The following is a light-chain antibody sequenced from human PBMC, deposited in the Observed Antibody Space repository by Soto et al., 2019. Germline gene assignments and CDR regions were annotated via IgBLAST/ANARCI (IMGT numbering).Light chain of an antibody. CDR2: LGS. J-gene: IGKJ1*01. CDR3: MQALESPWT. CDR1: QSLLHKNGYNY. V-gene: IGKV2-28*01. Sequence: DIVTTQSPLSLSVTPGEPASISCRSSQSLLHKNGYNYLDWYLLKPGRSPQLLIYLGSNRASGVPDRFSGSGSCTDFTLRISRVEAEDVGVYFCMQALESPWTFGQGTKVEVK.